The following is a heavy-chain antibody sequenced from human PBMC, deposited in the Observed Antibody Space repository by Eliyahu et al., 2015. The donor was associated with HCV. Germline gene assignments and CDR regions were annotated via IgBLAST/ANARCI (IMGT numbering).Heavy chain of an antibody. D-gene: IGHD1-7*01. CDR3: ARGRKLELLPMDV. Sequence: EVQLVESGGGXVQPGGSLRLXCAAXGXXVSSXYMSWXRXAPGKGLEWVSVIYSGGSTYYADSVKGRFTISRDNSKNTLYLQMNSLRAEDTAVYYCARGRKLELLPMDVWGQGTTVTVSS. CDR2: IYSGGST. CDR1: GXXVSSXY. J-gene: IGHJ6*02. V-gene: IGHV3-66*02.